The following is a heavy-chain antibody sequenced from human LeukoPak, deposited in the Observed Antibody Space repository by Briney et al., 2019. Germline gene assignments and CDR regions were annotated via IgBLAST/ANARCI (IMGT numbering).Heavy chain of an antibody. J-gene: IGHJ4*02. CDR3: AKEVSVVAFFDY. Sequence: SAISGSGGSTYYADSVKGRFTISRDNSKNTLYLQMNSLRAEDTAVYYCAKEVSVVAFFDYWGQGTLVTVSS. D-gene: IGHD2-15*01. CDR2: ISGSGGST. V-gene: IGHV3-23*01.